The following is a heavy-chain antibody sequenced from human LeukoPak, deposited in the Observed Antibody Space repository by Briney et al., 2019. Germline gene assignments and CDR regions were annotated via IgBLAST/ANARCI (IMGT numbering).Heavy chain of an antibody. Sequence: GGSLRLSCAASGFTFSSYGMHWVRQAPGKGLEWVAVIWYDGSNKYYADSVKGRFTISRDNSKNTLYLQMNSLRAEDTAVYYCARAHYYYGSGSYYFDYWGQGTLVTVSS. V-gene: IGHV3-33*08. CDR2: IWYDGSNK. J-gene: IGHJ4*02. CDR1: GFTFSSYG. CDR3: ARAHYYYGSGSYYFDY. D-gene: IGHD3-10*01.